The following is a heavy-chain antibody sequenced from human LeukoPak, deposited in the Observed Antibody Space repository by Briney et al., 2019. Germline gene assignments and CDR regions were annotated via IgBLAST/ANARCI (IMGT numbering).Heavy chain of an antibody. V-gene: IGHV4-59*08. D-gene: IGHD3-9*01. CDR3: ASSPKYFDWLKVGYYYYGMDV. CDR1: GGSISSYY. CDR2: IYYSGST. J-gene: IGHJ6*02. Sequence: PSETLSLTCTVSGGSISSYYWSWIRQPPGKGLEWIGYIYYSGSTNYNPSLKSRVTISVDTSKNQFSLKLSSVTAADTAVYYCASSPKYFDWLKVGYYYYGMDVWGQGTTVTVSS.